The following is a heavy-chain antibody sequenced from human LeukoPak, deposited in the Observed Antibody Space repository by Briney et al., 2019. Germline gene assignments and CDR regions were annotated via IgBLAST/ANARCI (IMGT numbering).Heavy chain of an antibody. Sequence: GASVKVSCKASGYTFTGYYMHWVRQAPGQGLEWMGWSNPNSGGTNYAQKFQGRVTMTRDTSITTAYMELSRLSSDDTAVYYCARHPGKVTNDWYFDLWGRGTLVTVSS. D-gene: IGHD4-23*01. V-gene: IGHV1-2*02. CDR1: GYTFTGYY. CDR2: SNPNSGGT. J-gene: IGHJ2*01. CDR3: ARHPGKVTNDWYFDL.